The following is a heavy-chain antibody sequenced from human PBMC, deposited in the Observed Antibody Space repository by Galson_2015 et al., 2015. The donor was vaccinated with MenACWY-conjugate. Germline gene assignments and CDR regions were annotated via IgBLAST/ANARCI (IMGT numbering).Heavy chain of an antibody. CDR1: GFIFPKFA. V-gene: IGHV3-23*01. CDR2: LSGSGGVT. J-gene: IGHJ4*02. Sequence: SLRLSCAGSGFIFPKFAMTWVRQAPGKGLERVSALSGSGGVTQYADSVKGRFAISRDNSRNTLYLQMNSLRVEDTAVYYCAKGPLYDSSGSDSDYFEYWGLGTLVTVSS. CDR3: AKGPLYDSSGSDSDYFEY. D-gene: IGHD3-22*01.